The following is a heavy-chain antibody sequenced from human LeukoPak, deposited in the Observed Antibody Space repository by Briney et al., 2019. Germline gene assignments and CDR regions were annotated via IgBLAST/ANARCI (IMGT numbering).Heavy chain of an antibody. D-gene: IGHD5-18*01. CDR2: ISASGGST. J-gene: IGHJ4*02. CDR1: GFTFSFAA. CDR3: VKDIQGAN. V-gene: IGHV3-23*01. Sequence: QPGGSLRLSCAASGFTFSFAAMTWVRQGPGKGLEWVSLISASGGSTYYADSVTRRFTISRDNSKNTVYLQMNSLRAEDTALYYCVKDIQGANWGQGALVTVSS.